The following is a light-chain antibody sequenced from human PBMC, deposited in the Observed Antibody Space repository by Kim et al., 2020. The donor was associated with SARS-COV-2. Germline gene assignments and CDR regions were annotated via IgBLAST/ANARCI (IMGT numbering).Light chain of an antibody. J-gene: IGKJ2*03. CDR2: GAS. V-gene: IGKV1-39*01. Sequence: ASVGDEVTSTCGASQTINTFLNWYQQKPGKSPKLLIYGASSLQSGVPSRFRGSGSGTDFTLTITSLQPEDFATYFCQQSYSTPRYSFGQGTKLEI. CDR3: QQSYSTPRYS. CDR1: QTINTF.